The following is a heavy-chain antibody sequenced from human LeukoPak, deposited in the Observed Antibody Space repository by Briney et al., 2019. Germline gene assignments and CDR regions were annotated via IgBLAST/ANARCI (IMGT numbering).Heavy chain of an antibody. J-gene: IGHJ4*02. CDR2: ISYDGSNK. V-gene: IGHV3-30*04. CDR3: AKDRRLQLPFDY. CDR1: GFTFSSYA. Sequence: PGRSLRLSCAASGFTFSSYAMHWVRQAPGKGLEWVAVISYDGSNKYYADSVKGRFTISRDNSKNTLYLQMNSLRAEDTAVYYCAKDRRLQLPFDYWGQGTLVTVSS. D-gene: IGHD5-24*01.